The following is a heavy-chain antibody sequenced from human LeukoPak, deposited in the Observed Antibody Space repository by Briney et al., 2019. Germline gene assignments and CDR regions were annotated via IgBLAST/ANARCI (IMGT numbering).Heavy chain of an antibody. Sequence: PSETLSLTCTVSGYSISSGYYWGWIRQPPGKGLEWIGSIYHSGSTYYNPSLKSRVTISVDTSKNQFSLKLSSVTAADTAVYYCARAGDSSGYYPHYYYYGMDVWGQGTTVTVSS. CDR3: ARAGDSSGYYPHYYYYGMDV. D-gene: IGHD3-22*01. V-gene: IGHV4-38-2*02. CDR2: IYHSGST. J-gene: IGHJ6*02. CDR1: GYSISSGYY.